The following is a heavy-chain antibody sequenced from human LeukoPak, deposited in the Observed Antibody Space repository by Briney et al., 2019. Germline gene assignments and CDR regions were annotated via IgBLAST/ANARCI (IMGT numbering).Heavy chain of an antibody. D-gene: IGHD3-16*02. CDR1: GGTISSYY. J-gene: IGHJ4*02. CDR3: ARANVWGSYLDY. CDR2: IYYSGST. V-gene: IGHV4-59*01. Sequence: SETLSLTCTVSGGTISSYYWSWIRQPPGKGLEWIGYIYYSGSTNYNPSLKSRVTISVDTSKNQFSLKLSSVTAADTAVYYCARANVWGSYLDYWGQGTLVTVSS.